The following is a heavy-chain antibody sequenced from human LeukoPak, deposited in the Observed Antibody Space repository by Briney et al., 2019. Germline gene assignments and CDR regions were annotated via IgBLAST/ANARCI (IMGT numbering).Heavy chain of an antibody. Sequence: SETLSLTCAVYGGSFSGYYWSWIRQPPGKGLEWIGYIYYSGSTNYNPSLKSRVTISVDTSKNQFSLKLSSVTAADTAVYYCARDLGYYDSSGYRSYWYFDLWGRGTLVTVSS. CDR2: IYYSGST. D-gene: IGHD3-22*01. CDR3: ARDLGYYDSSGYRSYWYFDL. CDR1: GGSFSGYY. V-gene: IGHV4-59*01. J-gene: IGHJ2*01.